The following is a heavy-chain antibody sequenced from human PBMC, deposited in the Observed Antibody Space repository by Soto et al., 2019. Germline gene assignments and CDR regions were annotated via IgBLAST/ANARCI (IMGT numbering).Heavy chain of an antibody. CDR2: ISGRGGST. V-gene: IGHV3-23*01. J-gene: IGHJ1*01. D-gene: IGHD3-16*01. CDR1: GFAFNTYA. CDR3: AKEGPYINSWSSAGYLQH. Sequence: DVKLLESGGGVVQPGGPLGLSFAAPGFAFNTYAINWFRQPPGKGLEWVSHISGRGGSTDYADSVKGRFSISKDSSKNTLYLHMNSLRAEDTALYFCAKEGPYINSWSSAGYLQHWGLGTQVTVSS.